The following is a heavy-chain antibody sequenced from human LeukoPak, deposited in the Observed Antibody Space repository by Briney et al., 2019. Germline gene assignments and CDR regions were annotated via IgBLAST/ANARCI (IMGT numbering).Heavy chain of an antibody. Sequence: SETLSLTCTVSGGSISSYYWSWTRQPPGKGLEWIGYISYSGSTNFNPSLKSRVTISVDTSKNQFSLKLSSVTAADTAVYYCAREGTAGTNLNWFDRWGQGRLVSVSS. J-gene: IGHJ5*01. D-gene: IGHD1-1*01. V-gene: IGHV4-59*01. CDR3: AREGTAGTNLNWFDR. CDR2: ISYSGST. CDR1: GGSISSYY.